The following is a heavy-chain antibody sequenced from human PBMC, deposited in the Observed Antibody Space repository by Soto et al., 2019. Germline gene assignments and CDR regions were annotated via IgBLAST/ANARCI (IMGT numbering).Heavy chain of an antibody. V-gene: IGHV4-4*07. CDR2: IYATGSS. D-gene: IGHD1-1*01. CDR1: GANLSGYY. J-gene: IGHJ5*02. CDR3: VRDGTKNLRDWFDP. Sequence: SEPLSLTCNFSGANLSGYYWRLIRPPPGKGLEWIGRIYATGSSDYNPSLKSRITISVDMSKKQFSLTLRSVTAADTAMYYCVRDGTKNLRDWFDPWGQGILVTVSS.